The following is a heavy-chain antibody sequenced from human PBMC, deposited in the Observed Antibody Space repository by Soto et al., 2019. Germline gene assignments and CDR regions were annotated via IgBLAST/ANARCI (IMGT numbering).Heavy chain of an antibody. CDR3: ARDSSGRHDY. V-gene: IGHV4-61*01. D-gene: IGHD3-22*01. CDR1: GGSLRSCSYY. Sequence: PSETLSLTCTVSGGSLRSCSYYWIWIRQPPGKGLEWILYIYHVGATTYNASLKSRVTISVDTSKNQFFLKVNSVTAADTAVYFCARDSSGRHDYWGQVTPVTVSS. CDR2: IYHVGAT. J-gene: IGHJ4*02.